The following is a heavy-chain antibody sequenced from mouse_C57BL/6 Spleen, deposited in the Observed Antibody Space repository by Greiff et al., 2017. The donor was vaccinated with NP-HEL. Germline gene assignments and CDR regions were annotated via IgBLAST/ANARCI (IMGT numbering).Heavy chain of an antibody. CDR3: ARGHYYGSSTRYFDV. V-gene: IGHV5-17*01. CDR1: GFTFSDYG. D-gene: IGHD1-1*01. CDR2: LSSGSSTI. Sequence: EVKVVESGGGLVKPGGSLKLSCAASGFTFSDYGMHWVRQAPEKGLEWVAYLSSGSSTIYYADTVKGRFTISRDNAKNTLFLQMTSLRSEDTAMYYCARGHYYGSSTRYFDVWGTGTTVTVSS. J-gene: IGHJ1*03.